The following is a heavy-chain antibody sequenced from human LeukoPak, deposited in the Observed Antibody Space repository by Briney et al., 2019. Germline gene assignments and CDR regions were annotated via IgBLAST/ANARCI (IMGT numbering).Heavy chain of an antibody. V-gene: IGHV4-59*01. J-gene: IGHJ3*02. D-gene: IGHD1-20*01. Sequence: SETLSLTCTVSGGPISTYYWSWIRQPPGKGLEWIAYVFYSGRTSYNPSLKSRVTISVDTSKNQFSLKLSSVAAADTAVYYCARLGNWFDAFDIWGQGTMVTVSS. CDR2: VFYSGRT. CDR1: GGPISTYY. CDR3: ARLGNWFDAFDI.